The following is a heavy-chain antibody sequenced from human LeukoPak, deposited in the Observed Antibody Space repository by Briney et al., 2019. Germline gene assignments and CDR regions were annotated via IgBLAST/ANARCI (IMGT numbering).Heavy chain of an antibody. CDR1: GYTFTGCY. D-gene: IGHD3-22*01. CDR3: ASFPDSSGYGMHH. J-gene: IGHJ5*02. CDR2: INPNSGGS. V-gene: IGHV1-2*02. Sequence: GAPVKVSCKASGYTFTGCYMHWVRQTPGQGLEWMGWINPNSGGSNYAQKFQGRVTMTRDTSISTAYMELNSLRSDDTAVYYCASFPDSSGYGMHHWGQGTLVTVSS.